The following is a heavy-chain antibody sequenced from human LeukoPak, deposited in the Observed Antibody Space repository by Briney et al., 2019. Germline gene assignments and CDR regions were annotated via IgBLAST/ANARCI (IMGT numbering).Heavy chain of an antibody. CDR1: GGSFSGYY. Sequence: SETLSLTCAVYGGSFSGYYWSWIRQPPGKGLEWIGEINHSGSTNYNPSLKSRVSISVDTSKKRFSLKLSSVTAADTAVYYCARGLSAIVYWGQGTLVTVSS. CDR3: ARGLSAIVY. CDR2: INHSGST. V-gene: IGHV4-34*01. D-gene: IGHD2-15*01. J-gene: IGHJ4*02.